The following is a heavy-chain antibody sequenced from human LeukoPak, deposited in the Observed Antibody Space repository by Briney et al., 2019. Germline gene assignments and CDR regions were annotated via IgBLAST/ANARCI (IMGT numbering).Heavy chain of an antibody. CDR1: GGTFSSYA. Sequence: ASVKVSCKASGGTFSSYAISWVRQAPGQGLEWRGRIIPILGIAKYAQKFQRRVTITTDESTSPAYMELSSLRSEDTAVYYCARQLWANYYYYYMDVWGKGTTVTVSS. D-gene: IGHD5-18*01. J-gene: IGHJ6*03. CDR3: ARQLWANYYYYYMDV. CDR2: IIPILGIA. V-gene: IGHV1-69*04.